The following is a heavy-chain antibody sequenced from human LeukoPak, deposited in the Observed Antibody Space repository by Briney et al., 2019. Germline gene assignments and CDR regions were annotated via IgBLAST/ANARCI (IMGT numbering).Heavy chain of an antibody. Sequence: SETLSLTCTVSGGSISSSGYYWGWIRQPPGKGLEWIGSMYYSGSTYSNPSLMSRVTISVDTSKNEFSLKLSSVTAADTAVYYCARGVNYYYYYMDVWGKGTTVTISS. V-gene: IGHV4-39*01. CDR3: ARGVNYYYYYMDV. J-gene: IGHJ6*03. D-gene: IGHD4-23*01. CDR2: MYYSGST. CDR1: GGSISSSGYY.